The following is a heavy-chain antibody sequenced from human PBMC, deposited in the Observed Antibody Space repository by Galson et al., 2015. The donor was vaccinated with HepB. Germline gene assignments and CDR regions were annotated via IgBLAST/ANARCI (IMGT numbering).Heavy chain of an antibody. J-gene: IGHJ6*02. CDR3: ANCGSTSCYYGMDV. CDR2: IYYSGST. Sequence: TLSLTCTVSGGSISSGGYYWSWIRQHPGKGLEWIGYIYYSGSTYYNPSLKSRVTISVDTSKNQFSLKLSSVTAADTAVYYCANCGSTSCYYGMDVWGQGTTVTVSS. CDR1: GGSISSGGYY. V-gene: IGHV4-31*03. D-gene: IGHD2-2*01.